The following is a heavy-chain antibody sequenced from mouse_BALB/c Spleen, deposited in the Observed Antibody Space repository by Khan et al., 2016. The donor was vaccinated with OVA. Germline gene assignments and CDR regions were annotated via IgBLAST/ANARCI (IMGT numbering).Heavy chain of an antibody. D-gene: IGHD1-2*01. CDR1: GYTFTDFY. Sequence: QIQLVQSGAELARPGASVKLSCKASGYTFTDFYINWVKQRTGQGLEWIGEINPGSGDIYYNEKFKGKATLTADQSSSTAYMQLSSLTSEDSAVYFSTRRNYFGYTFAYWGQGTLITVSA. CDR2: INPGSGDI. CDR3: TRRNYFGYTFAY. J-gene: IGHJ3*01. V-gene: IGHV1-77*01.